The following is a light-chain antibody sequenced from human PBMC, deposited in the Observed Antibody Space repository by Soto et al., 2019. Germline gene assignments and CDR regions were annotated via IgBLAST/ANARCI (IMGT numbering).Light chain of an antibody. CDR3: CSYVGTPL. CDR1: SGDVDPYNY. V-gene: IGLV2-11*01. CDR2: DVN. Sequence: QSVLTQPPSVSGSPGQSVTISCTGTSGDVDPYNYISWYQQHSGRAPKLVIYDVNMRPSGVADRFSGSKSGDTSSLTISGLQAEDEADYYCCSYVGTPLVGGGTRLAVL. J-gene: IGLJ2*01.